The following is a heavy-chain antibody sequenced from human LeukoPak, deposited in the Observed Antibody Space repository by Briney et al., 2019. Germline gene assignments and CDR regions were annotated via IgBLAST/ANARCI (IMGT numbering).Heavy chain of an antibody. CDR2: INPSGGST. J-gene: IGHJ5*02. CDR3: ARDLGSSGGNWFDP. D-gene: IGHD6-13*01. Sequence: ASLKVSSKASGDTSTTSYMHWVRQTPVQGLEWMGIINPSGGSTSYAQKFQGRVTMTRDTSTSTVYMELSSLGSEDTAVYYCARDLGSSGGNWFDPWGQGTLVTVSS. V-gene: IGHV1-46*01. CDR1: GDTSTTSY.